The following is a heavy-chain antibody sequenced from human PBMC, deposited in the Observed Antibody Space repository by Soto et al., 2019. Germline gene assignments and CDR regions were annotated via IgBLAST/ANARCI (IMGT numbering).Heavy chain of an antibody. CDR1: GFTFSSYV. CDR3: AKDRPGPTLHDAFDI. D-gene: IGHD1-1*01. CDR2: ISGSGATT. V-gene: IGHV3-23*01. J-gene: IGHJ3*02. Sequence: EVQLLESGGGLVQPGGSLRLSCAASGFTFSSYVMSWVLQAPGKGLEWVSSISGSGATTYYADSVRGRFTISRDNSKNTLFLQVNSLRADDTAVYYCAKDRPGPTLHDAFDIWGQGTMVTVSS.